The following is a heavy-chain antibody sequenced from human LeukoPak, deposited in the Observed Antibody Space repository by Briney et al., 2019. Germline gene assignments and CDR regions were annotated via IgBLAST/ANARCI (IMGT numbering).Heavy chain of an antibody. Sequence: SETLSLTCTVSGGSISSGGYYWSWIRQHPGKGLEWIGYIYYSGSTYYNPSLKSRVTISVDTSKNQFSLKLSSVTAADTAVYYCARRYYYDSSGYLDYWGQGTLVTVSS. CDR1: GGSISSGGYY. CDR3: ARRYYYDSSGYLDY. CDR2: IYYSGST. D-gene: IGHD3-22*01. V-gene: IGHV4-31*03. J-gene: IGHJ4*02.